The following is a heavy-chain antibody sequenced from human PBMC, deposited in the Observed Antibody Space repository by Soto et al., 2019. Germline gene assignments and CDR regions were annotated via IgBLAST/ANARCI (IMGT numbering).Heavy chain of an antibody. D-gene: IGHD2-15*01. V-gene: IGHV4-30-2*01. CDR2: IYHSGST. Sequence: PSETLSLTCAVSGGSISSGGYSWSWIRQPPGKGLEWIGYIYHSGSTYYNPSLKSRVTISVDRSKNQFSLKLSSVTAADTAVYYCARGGSTRWFDPWGQGTLVTVSS. CDR3: ARGGSTRWFDP. J-gene: IGHJ5*02. CDR1: GGSISSGGYS.